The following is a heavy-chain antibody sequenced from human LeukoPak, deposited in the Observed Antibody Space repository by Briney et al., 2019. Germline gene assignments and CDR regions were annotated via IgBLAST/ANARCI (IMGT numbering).Heavy chain of an antibody. D-gene: IGHD6-19*01. CDR1: GFTFSTCS. V-gene: IGHV3-21*01. J-gene: IGHJ6*02. Sequence: GGSLRLSCAASGFTFSTCSMSWVRQAPGKGLEWVSSVTRSGDYIYYADSVQGRFTVSRDNAENSPYLQMNGLRVEDTAVYYCARDASAWSRDVWGQGTTVAVSS. CDR3: ARDASAWSRDV. CDR2: VTRSGDYI.